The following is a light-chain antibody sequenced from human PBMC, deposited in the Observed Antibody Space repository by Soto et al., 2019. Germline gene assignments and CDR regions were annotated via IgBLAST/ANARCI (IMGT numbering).Light chain of an antibody. CDR2: AAS. CDR1: QGIANH. V-gene: IGKV1-27*01. CDR3: HKYKRAPCT. Sequence: DIQMTQSPSSLSASVGDRVTITCRASQGIANHLAWYQQKPGKAPNLLISAASTLQSGVPSRFSGSGFRTDFTLTIRRLQPEDVATYSCHKYKRAPCTCGPGTKVDI. J-gene: IGKJ3*01.